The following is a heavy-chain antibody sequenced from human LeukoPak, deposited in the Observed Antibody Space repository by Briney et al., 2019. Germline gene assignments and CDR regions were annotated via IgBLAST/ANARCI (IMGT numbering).Heavy chain of an antibody. D-gene: IGHD5/OR15-5a*01. V-gene: IGHV1-69*13. Sequence: GASVKVSCKASGGTFSSYAISWVRQAPGQGLEWMGGTIPIFGTAHYAQKFQGRVTITADESTSTAYMELSSLKSEDTTVYYCARDRAWSTIETLQLDYWGQGTLVTVSS. CDR1: GGTFSSYA. CDR3: ARDRAWSTIETLQLDY. CDR2: TIPIFGTA. J-gene: IGHJ4*02.